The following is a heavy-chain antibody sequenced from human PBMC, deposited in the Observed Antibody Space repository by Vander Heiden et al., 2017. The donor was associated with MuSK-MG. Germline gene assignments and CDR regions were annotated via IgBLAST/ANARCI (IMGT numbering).Heavy chain of an antibody. J-gene: IGHJ4*02. CDR1: VGSFSGYY. CDR2: INHSGST. V-gene: IGHV4-34*01. D-gene: IGHD6-19*01. Sequence: QVQLQQWGAGLLKPSETLSLTCAVYVGSFSGYYWSWIRQPPGKGLEWIGEINHSGSTNYNPSLKSRVTISVDTSKNQFSLKLSSVTAADTAVYYCARGSVAVAGVLFDYWGQGTLVTVSS. CDR3: ARGSVAVAGVLFDY.